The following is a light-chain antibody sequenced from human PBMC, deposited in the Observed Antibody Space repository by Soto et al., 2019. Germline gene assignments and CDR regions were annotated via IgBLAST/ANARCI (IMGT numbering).Light chain of an antibody. V-gene: IGKV3-15*01. J-gene: IGKJ1*01. Sequence: EIVMTQSPATLSVSPGERATLSCRASQSVSSNLAWYQQKPRQAPRLLIYCASTRATGIPARFSGIGSGTEFTLTISSLQSEDFAVYYCKQYNNWPPRAWTFGQGTKVEIK. CDR1: QSVSSN. CDR2: CAS. CDR3: KQYNNWPPRAWT.